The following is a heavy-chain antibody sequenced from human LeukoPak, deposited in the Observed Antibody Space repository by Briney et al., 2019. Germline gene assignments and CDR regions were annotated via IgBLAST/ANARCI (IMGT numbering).Heavy chain of an antibody. J-gene: IGHJ6*03. Sequence: ASVKVSCTTSGFMFTAYYIHWVRQVPGQWLECMGWFNPKSGDTNYPQKFQGRVTMTGDTSTSTAYMELSSLRSDDTARYFCARDSSTWYSDYYYYMDVWGKGTTVTVSS. CDR3: ARDSSTWYSDYYYYMDV. D-gene: IGHD2/OR15-2a*01. V-gene: IGHV1-2*02. CDR2: FNPKSGDT. CDR1: GFMFTAYY.